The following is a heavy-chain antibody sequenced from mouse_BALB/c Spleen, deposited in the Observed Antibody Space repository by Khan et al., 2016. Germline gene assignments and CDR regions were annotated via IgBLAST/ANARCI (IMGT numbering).Heavy chain of an antibody. CDR2: IHTSTGEP. CDR1: GYTFTNYG. V-gene: IGHV9-3*02. CDR3: ARTARATFAY. Sequence: QIQLVQSGPELKKPGETVKISCKASGYTFTNYGMNWVKQAPGKGLKWMGWIHTSTGEPTYAEEFKGRVAFSLETSASTAYLQINNLKGEDTATYFCARTARATFAYWGQGTLVTVSA. D-gene: IGHD3-1*01. J-gene: IGHJ3*01.